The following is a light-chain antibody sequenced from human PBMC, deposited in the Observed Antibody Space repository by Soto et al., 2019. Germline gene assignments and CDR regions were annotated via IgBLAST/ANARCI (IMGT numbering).Light chain of an antibody. CDR3: QQYSDSSGA. J-gene: IGKJ1*01. CDR1: QSIGTW. V-gene: IGKV1-5*01. Sequence: DIQVTQSPCTLSASLGDRVTIACVASQSIGTWLAWYQQKPGKAPKLLIFDASTLESGVPSRFSGSGSGTDFTLTISSLQPDDFATYYCQQYSDSSGAFGQGTKVDIK. CDR2: DAS.